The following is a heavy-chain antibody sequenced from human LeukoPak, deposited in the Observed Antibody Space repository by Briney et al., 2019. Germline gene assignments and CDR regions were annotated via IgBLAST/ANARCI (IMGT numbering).Heavy chain of an antibody. D-gene: IGHD1-26*01. CDR1: GFTFSSYS. V-gene: IGHV3-53*01. CDR3: ARFVVGATYYFDC. Sequence: GGSLRLSCAASGFTFSSYSMNWVRQAPGKGLEWVSVIYSGGSTYYADSVKGRFTISRDNSKNTLYLQMNSLRAEDTAVYYCARFVVGATYYFDCWGQGTLVTVSS. CDR2: IYSGGST. J-gene: IGHJ4*02.